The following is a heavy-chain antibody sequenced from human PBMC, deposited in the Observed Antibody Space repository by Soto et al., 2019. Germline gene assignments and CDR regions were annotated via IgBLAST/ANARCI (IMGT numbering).Heavy chain of an antibody. Sequence: QINLKESGPPLVKPTQTITLTCTFSGFSLRTSKEGEGWIRQPPGKSLEWHALIYWDDDKRYCPSLKSRHTITRDTSKNQVVLTMTNMDPVDTATYYCARSSFVPAAAYYYYYGMDVWGQGTTVTVSS. CDR3: ARSSFVPAAAYYYYYGMDV. CDR1: GFSLRTSKEG. V-gene: IGHV2-5*02. J-gene: IGHJ6*02. D-gene: IGHD2-2*01. CDR2: IYWDDDK.